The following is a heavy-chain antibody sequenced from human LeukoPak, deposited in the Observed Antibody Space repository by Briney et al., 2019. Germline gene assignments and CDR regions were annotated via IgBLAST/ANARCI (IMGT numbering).Heavy chain of an antibody. V-gene: IGHV1-46*03. CDR1: GYTFTSYY. Sequence: ASVKVSCKASGYTFTSYYMYWVRQAPGQGLEWMGIINPSGGSTSYAQKFQGRVTMTRDTSTSTVYMELSSLRSEDTAVYYCARAGPNMDYYGSGSYRPDAFDIWGQGTMVTVSS. J-gene: IGHJ3*02. D-gene: IGHD3-10*01. CDR3: ARAGPNMDYYGSGSYRPDAFDI. CDR2: INPSGGST.